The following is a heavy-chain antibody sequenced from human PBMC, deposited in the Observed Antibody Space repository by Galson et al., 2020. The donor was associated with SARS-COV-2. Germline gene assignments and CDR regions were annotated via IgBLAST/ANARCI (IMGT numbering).Heavy chain of an antibody. CDR3: AKRNKLVWLGKLLLSNYNYGMDV. V-gene: IGHV4-34*01. Sequence: SQTLSLTCAVYGWSFSGYYWTWIRQPPGKALEWIGEINHSGSSNYNPSLTSRVTMSVDTSKNQFSLKLSSLTAADTGVYYCAKRNKLVWLGKLLLSNYNYGMDVWGQGTTVTVSS. J-gene: IGHJ6*02. D-gene: IGHD3-10*01. CDR2: INHSGSS. CDR1: GWSFSGYY.